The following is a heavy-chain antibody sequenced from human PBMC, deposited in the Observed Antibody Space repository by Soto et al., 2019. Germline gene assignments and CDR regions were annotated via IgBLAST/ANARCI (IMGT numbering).Heavy chain of an antibody. V-gene: IGHV1-69*02. CDR3: ASTEGYGSGSLLY. Sequence: QVQLVQSGAEVKKPGSSVKVSCKASGGTFSSYTISWVRQAPGQGLEWMGRIIPILGIANYAQKFQGRVTITAGKSTSTAYMELSSLRSEDTAVYYCASTEGYGSGSLLYWGQGTLVTVSS. CDR1: GGTFSSYT. J-gene: IGHJ4*02. CDR2: IIPILGIA. D-gene: IGHD3-10*01.